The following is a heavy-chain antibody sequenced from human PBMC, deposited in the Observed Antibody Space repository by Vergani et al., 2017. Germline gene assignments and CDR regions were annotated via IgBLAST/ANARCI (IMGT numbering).Heavy chain of an antibody. CDR1: GFTVSSNY. CDR3: ARGDCTNGLSPSRKVVDV. CDR2: IYSGGST. Sequence: EVQLVESGGGLVQPGGSLRLSCAASGFTVSSNYMSWVRQAPGKGLEWVSVIYSGGSTYYADSVKGRFTISRDNAKNSLYLQMNSLRAEDTAVYYCARGDCTNGLSPSRKVVDVWGQGTTVTVSS. V-gene: IGHV3-66*01. J-gene: IGHJ6*02. D-gene: IGHD2-8*01.